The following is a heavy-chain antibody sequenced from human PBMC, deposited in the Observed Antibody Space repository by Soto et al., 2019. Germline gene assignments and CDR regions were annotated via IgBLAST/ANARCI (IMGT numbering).Heavy chain of an antibody. CDR2: IRNSGGFT. CDR1: GFTFNNYA. J-gene: IGHJ4*02. D-gene: IGHD1-26*01. CDR3: AKDYFDTKGPYFFDY. Sequence: VQLLESGGGLVQPGGSLRLSCAASGFTFNNYAMNWVRQAPGKGLEWVSAIRNSGGFTYDADSVKCRFTISRDNSKNTLYLHMNSLRAEDTAVYYCAKDYFDTKGPYFFDYWGQGTLVTVSS. V-gene: IGHV3-23*01.